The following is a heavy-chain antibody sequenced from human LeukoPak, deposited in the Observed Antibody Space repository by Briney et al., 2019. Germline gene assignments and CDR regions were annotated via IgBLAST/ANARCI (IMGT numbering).Heavy chain of an antibody. CDR1: GGSISSYY. J-gene: IGHJ6*03. CDR2: IYYSGST. V-gene: IGHV4-59*01. Sequence: SETLSLTCTVFGGSISSYYWSWIRQPPGKGLEWIGYIYYSGSTNYNPSLKSRVTISVDTSKNQFSLKLSSVTAADTAVYYCASAPYYYYMDVWGKGTTVTISS. CDR3: ASAPYYYYMDV.